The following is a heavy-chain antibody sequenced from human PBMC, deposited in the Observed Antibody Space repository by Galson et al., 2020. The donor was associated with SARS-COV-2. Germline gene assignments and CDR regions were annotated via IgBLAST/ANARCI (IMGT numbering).Heavy chain of an antibody. Sequence: TGGSLRLSCAASGFTFSSYAMHWVRQAPGKGLEWVALISYDGSNKYYADSVKGRFTISRDNSKNTLYLQMNSLRAEDTAVYYCASPNPLEGWFPPNYYYDMDVWGQGTTGTVSS. J-gene: IGHJ6*02. CDR2: ISYDGSNK. CDR3: ASPNPLEGWFPPNYYYDMDV. V-gene: IGHV3-30-3*01. CDR1: GFTFSSYA. D-gene: IGHD3-3*01.